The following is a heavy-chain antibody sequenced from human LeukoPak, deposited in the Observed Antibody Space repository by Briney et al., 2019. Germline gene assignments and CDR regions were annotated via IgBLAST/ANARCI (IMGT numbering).Heavy chain of an antibody. J-gene: IGHJ4*02. CDR2: INHSGST. D-gene: IGHD3-9*01. V-gene: IGHV4-34*01. CDR1: GGSFSGYY. Sequence: SETLSLTCAVYGGSFSGYYWSWIRQPPGKGLEWIGEINHSGSTNYNPSLKSRVTISVDTSKNQSSLKLSSVTAADTAVYYCARDLPYYDILTGYYTRHFDYWGQGTLVTVSS. CDR3: ARDLPYYDILTGYYTRHFDY.